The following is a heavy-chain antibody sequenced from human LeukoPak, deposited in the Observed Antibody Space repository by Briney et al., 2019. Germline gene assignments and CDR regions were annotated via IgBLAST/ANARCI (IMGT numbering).Heavy chain of an antibody. Sequence: SETLSLTCAVSGGSISSGGYSWSWIRQPPGKGLEWIGYIYHSGSTYYNPSLKSRVTISVDRSKNQFSLKLSSVTAADTAVYYCARGGYSYGHGYWGQGTLVTVSS. V-gene: IGHV4-30-2*01. CDR2: IYHSGST. CDR3: ARGGYSYGHGY. J-gene: IGHJ4*02. D-gene: IGHD5-18*01. CDR1: GGSISSGGYS.